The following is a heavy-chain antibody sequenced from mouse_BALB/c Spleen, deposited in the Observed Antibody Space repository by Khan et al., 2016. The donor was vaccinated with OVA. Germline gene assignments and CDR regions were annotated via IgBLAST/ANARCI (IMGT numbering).Heavy chain of an antibody. V-gene: IGHV1S137*01. Sequence: VQLQESGPELVRPGVSVKISCKGSGYTFTDYAMYWVKQSHAKSLEWIGLISTYSGNTNYNQKFKGTATMTVDKSSSTAYMVLARLTSEDSAIYYCARPAYDGFFDYWGQGTALTGSS. CDR3: ARPAYDGFFDY. CDR1: GYTFTDYA. D-gene: IGHD2-3*01. J-gene: IGHJ2*01. CDR2: ISTYSGNT.